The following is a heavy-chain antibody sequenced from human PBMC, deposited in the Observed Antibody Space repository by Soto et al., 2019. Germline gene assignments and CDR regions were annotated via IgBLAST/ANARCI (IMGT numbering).Heavy chain of an antibody. V-gene: IGHV4-30-2*01. CDR1: GGSISSGGYS. CDR3: XRVPSP. CDR2: IYHSGST. J-gene: IGHJ5*02. Sequence: QLQLQESGSGRVXPSXXLSLTCAVSGGSISSGGYSWSWIRQPPGKGLEWIGYIYHSGSTYYNPSLKSRVTISVDRSKNQFSLKLSSVTXXDTXXXYCXRVPSPWGQGTLVTVSS.